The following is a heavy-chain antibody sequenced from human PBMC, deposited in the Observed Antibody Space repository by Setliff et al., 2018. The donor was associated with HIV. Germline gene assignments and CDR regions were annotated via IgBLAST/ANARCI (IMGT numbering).Heavy chain of an antibody. CDR1: GGTFSSYA. CDR2: IIPILGIA. J-gene: IGHJ6*02. V-gene: IGHV1-69*10. CDR3: ARGVVVVIYYYYGMDV. Sequence: GASVKVSCKASGGTFSSYAISWVRQAPGQGLEWMGGIIPILGIANYAQKFQGRVTITADESTSTAYTELSSLRSEDTAVYYCARGVVVVIYYYYGMDVWGQGTTVTVSS. D-gene: IGHD3-22*01.